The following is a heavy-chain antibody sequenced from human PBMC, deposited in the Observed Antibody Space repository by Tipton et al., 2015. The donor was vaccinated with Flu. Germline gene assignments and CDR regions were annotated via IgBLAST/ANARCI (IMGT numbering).Heavy chain of an antibody. V-gene: IGHV4-38-2*02. CDR1: GYSISSGYY. Sequence: TLSLTCTVSGYSISSGYYWGWIRQPPGKGLEWIGSIYHSGSTYYNPSLKSRVTISVDTSKNQFSLKLSSVTAADTAVYYCARDQNGSGKLDYWGQGTLVTVSS. CDR3: ARDQNGSGKLDY. J-gene: IGHJ4*02. D-gene: IGHD3-10*01. CDR2: IYHSGST.